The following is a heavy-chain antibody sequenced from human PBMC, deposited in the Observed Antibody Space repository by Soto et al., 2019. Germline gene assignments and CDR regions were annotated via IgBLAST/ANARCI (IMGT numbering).Heavy chain of an antibody. CDR2: LTGSGDTP. CDR3: AKAGVVLVMRGDAFDI. J-gene: IGHJ3*02. Sequence: EVQLLESGGGLVQPGGSLRLSCEASGLTFSSYAMSWVRQAPGKGLEWVSGLTGSGDTPYYADSVKGRFTISRDRSKSTLFLQMNSLRAEDTAVYYCAKAGVVLVMRGDAFDIWGQGTMVTVSS. V-gene: IGHV3-23*01. D-gene: IGHD3-22*01. CDR1: GLTFSSYA.